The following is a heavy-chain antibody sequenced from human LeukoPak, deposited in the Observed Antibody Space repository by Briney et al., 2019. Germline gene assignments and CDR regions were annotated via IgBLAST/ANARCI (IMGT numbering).Heavy chain of an antibody. Sequence: SETLSLTCSVSDDSITMYYWTWIRQPPGKGLEWIGYVDHTGITNFSPSLKSRVTMSVDTSKNQFSLSLSSVTAADTAVYYCARWTTVTRAFDYWGQGTLVTVSS. J-gene: IGHJ4*02. V-gene: IGHV4-59*12. D-gene: IGHD4-17*01. CDR3: ARWTTVTRAFDY. CDR1: DDSITMYY. CDR2: VDHTGIT.